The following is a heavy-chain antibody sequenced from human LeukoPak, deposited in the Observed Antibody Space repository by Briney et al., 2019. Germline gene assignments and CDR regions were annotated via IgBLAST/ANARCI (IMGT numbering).Heavy chain of an antibody. Sequence: SQTLSLTCTVSGGSISSGGYSWSWIRQPPGKGLEWIGYIYHSGSTYYNPSLKSRVTISVDRSKNQFSLKLSSVTAADTAVYYCARVAAYERYYFDYWGQGTLVTVSS. D-gene: IGHD5-12*01. CDR3: ARVAAYERYYFDY. J-gene: IGHJ4*02. V-gene: IGHV4-30-2*01. CDR1: GGSISSGGYS. CDR2: IYHSGST.